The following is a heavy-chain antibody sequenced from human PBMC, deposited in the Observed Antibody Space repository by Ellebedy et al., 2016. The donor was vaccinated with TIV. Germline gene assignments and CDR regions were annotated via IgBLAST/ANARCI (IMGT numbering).Heavy chain of an antibody. D-gene: IGHD3-22*01. Sequence: SETLSLXCTVSGGSISSYYWSWIRQPPGKGLEWIGYIYYSGSTYYNPSLKSRVTISVDTSKNQFSLKLSSVTAADTAVYYCARVKSSGYSLYYFDYWGQGTLVTVSS. CDR2: IYYSGST. CDR1: GGSISSYY. CDR3: ARVKSSGYSLYYFDY. J-gene: IGHJ4*02. V-gene: IGHV4-59*01.